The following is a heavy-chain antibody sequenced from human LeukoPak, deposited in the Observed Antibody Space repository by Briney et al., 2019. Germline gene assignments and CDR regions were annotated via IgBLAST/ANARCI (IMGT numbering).Heavy chain of an antibody. J-gene: IGHJ3*02. CDR2: IIPIFSTA. Sequence: GASVKVSCKASGGTFSSYAISWVRQAPGQGLEWMGGIIPIFSTANYAQKFQGGVTITTDESTSTAYMELSSLRSEDTAVYYCASHRGSSWYYAFDIWGQGTMVTVSS. V-gene: IGHV1-69*05. CDR1: GGTFSSYA. CDR3: ASHRGSSWYYAFDI. D-gene: IGHD6-13*01.